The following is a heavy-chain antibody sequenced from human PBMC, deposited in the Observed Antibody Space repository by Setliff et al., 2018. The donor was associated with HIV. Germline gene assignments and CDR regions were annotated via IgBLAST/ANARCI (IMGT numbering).Heavy chain of an antibody. CDR2: SSTSGCT. J-gene: IGHJ4*02. V-gene: IGHV4-4*08. CDR3: ARQRITMIRGYLFDY. Sequence: SETLSLTCSVSGGSISGNAWSWIRQPPGKGLEWIGYSSTSGCTNCNPSLESRVTISVDTSKNQVSLKLRSVTAADTAVYYCARQRITMIRGYLFDYWGQGTLVTVSS. D-gene: IGHD3-10*01. CDR1: GGSISGNA.